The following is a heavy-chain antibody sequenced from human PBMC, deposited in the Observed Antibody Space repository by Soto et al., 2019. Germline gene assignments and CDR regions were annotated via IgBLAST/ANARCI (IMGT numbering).Heavy chain of an antibody. J-gene: IGHJ4*02. CDR2: IYPGDSDT. CDR1: GYSFTTYW. V-gene: IGHV5-51*01. CDR3: ARTALVGGLGSFDY. D-gene: IGHD1-26*01. Sequence: GESLKISCKGSGYSFTTYWIGWVRQIPGKGLEWMGIIYPGDSDTRYSPSFQGQVTISADKSISTAYLQWSSLKASDTAIYYCARTALVGGLGSFDYWGQGPLVTVSS.